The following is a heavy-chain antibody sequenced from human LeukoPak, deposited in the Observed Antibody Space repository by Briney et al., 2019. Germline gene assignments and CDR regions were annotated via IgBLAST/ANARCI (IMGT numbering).Heavy chain of an antibody. CDR2: IYPGDSDT. Sequence: GESLKMSCQGSGYSFTNYWIGWVRQMPGKGLEWMGIIYPGDSDTRYSPSFQGRVTISADKSISTAYLQWSSLKASDTAMFYCARLRLSGATSYPFDYWGQGTLVTVSS. J-gene: IGHJ4*02. D-gene: IGHD1-1*01. CDR3: ARLRLSGATSYPFDY. CDR1: GYSFTNYW. V-gene: IGHV5-51*01.